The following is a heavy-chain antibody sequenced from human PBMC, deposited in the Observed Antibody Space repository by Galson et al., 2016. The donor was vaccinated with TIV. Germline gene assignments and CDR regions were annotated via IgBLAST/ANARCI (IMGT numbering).Heavy chain of an antibody. V-gene: IGHV4-59*11. J-gene: IGHJ5*02. D-gene: IGHD3-3*01. CDR2: ISYSGGT. Sequence: ETLSLTCTVSGDSISRHDWTWIRQPPGKGLEWIGCISYSGGTNYNPSLKGRVSMSLDTSENNFSLKLSSVTAADTAVYYCVRYFEVVLGGFHWFDPWGQGTLVIVSS. CDR3: VRYFEVVLGGFHWFDP. CDR1: GDSISRHD.